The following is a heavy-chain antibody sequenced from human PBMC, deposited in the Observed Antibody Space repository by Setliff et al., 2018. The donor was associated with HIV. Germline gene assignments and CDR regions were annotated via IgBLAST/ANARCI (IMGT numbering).Heavy chain of an antibody. D-gene: IGHD1-1*01. CDR2: INHSGTT. CDR1: GELLSGYY. CDR3: ARGLGEMGTKIGNYFDY. Sequence: SETLSLTCAVYGELLSGYYWSWLRQPPGKGLEWLGEINHSGTTNYNASLNRRVTISVDTSKNQFSLKLGSVTAADTAMYYCARGLGEMGTKIGNYFDYWGQGTLVTVSS. J-gene: IGHJ4*02. V-gene: IGHV4-34*01.